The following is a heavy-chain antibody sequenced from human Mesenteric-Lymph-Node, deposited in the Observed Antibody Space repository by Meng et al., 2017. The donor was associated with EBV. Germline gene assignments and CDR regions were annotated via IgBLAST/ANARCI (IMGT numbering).Heavy chain of an antibody. J-gene: IGHJ4*02. CDR3: AKEDGYYGYFDF. CDR2: ASSGGGPI. V-gene: IGHV3-23*04. CDR1: GFTLRINA. Sequence: EVELVESGGGLVQPGGSLRLSCGASGFTLRINAMGWFRQAPGKGLEWISTASSGGGPIYYTDSMRGRFTVSRDSSKSTLYLHMNSLGADDTAVYYCAKEDGYYGYFDFWGQGTLVTVSS. D-gene: IGHD2-15*01.